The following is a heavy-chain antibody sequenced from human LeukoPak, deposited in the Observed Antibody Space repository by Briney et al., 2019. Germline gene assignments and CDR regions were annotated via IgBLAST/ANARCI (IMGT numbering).Heavy chain of an antibody. D-gene: IGHD3-22*01. CDR1: GYTFTSNY. Sequence: ASVKVSCKAFGYTFTSNYMHWVRQAPGQGPEWMGVISPSGGSTTYAQKFQGRVTLTRDMSTSTDYLELSSLRSEDTAVYYCARVVQSTDSSGFYLPEYFQHWGQGTLVTVSS. V-gene: IGHV1-46*01. CDR3: ARVVQSTDSSGFYLPEYFQH. CDR2: ISPSGGST. J-gene: IGHJ1*01.